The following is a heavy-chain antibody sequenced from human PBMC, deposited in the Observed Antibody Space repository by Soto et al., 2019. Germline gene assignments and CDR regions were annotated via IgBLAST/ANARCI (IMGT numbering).Heavy chain of an antibody. CDR3: AREVLAYCGGDCSDAFDI. V-gene: IGHV1-18*01. CDR2: ISAYNGNT. CDR1: GYTFTSHG. Sequence: ASVKVSCKASGYTFTSHGISWVRQAPGQGLEWMGWISAYNGNTNYAQKLQGRVTMTTDTSTSTAYMELRSLRSDDTAVYYCAREVLAYCGGDCSDAFDIWGQGTMVTVSS. J-gene: IGHJ3*02. D-gene: IGHD2-21*02.